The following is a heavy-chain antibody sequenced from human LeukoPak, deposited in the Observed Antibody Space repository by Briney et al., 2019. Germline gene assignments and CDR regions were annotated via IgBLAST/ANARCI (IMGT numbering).Heavy chain of an antibody. Sequence: ASVKVSCKASGYTFTSYDINWVRQATGQGLEWMGWMNPNSGNTGYAQKFQGRVTMTRNTSISTAYMELSSLRSEDTAVYYCARVQDCGGDCTDIWGQETMVTVSS. CDR1: GYTFTSYD. CDR3: ARVQDCGGDCTDI. V-gene: IGHV1-8*01. CDR2: MNPNSGNT. D-gene: IGHD2-21*02. J-gene: IGHJ3*02.